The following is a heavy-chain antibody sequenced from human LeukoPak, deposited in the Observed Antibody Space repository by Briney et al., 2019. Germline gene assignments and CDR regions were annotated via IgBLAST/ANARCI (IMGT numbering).Heavy chain of an antibody. CDR2: INPNTGVT. V-gene: IGHV1-2*02. CDR3: ARDLGGFSSSSSDY. D-gene: IGHD6-6*01. J-gene: IGHJ4*02. CDR1: GYTFTGYY. Sequence: SVKVSCKASGYTFTGYYLHWVRQAPGQGLEWMGWINPNTGVTNYAQKFQGRVTMTRDTSISTAYMELSRLRSDDTAVYHCARDLGGFSSSSSDYWGQGTLVTVSS.